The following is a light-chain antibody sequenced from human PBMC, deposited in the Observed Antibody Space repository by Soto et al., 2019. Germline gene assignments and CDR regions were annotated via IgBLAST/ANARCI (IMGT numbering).Light chain of an antibody. Sequence: DIQLTQSPSFLSASVGDRVTITCRASQAIGSYLAWYQQKPAKAPKLLIYAASILQSGVPSRFSGSGSGTEFTLTISSLQPEDFATYYCQQVKTYPLTFGGGTKVEIK. CDR1: QAIGSY. CDR3: QQVKTYPLT. V-gene: IGKV1-9*01. J-gene: IGKJ4*01. CDR2: AAS.